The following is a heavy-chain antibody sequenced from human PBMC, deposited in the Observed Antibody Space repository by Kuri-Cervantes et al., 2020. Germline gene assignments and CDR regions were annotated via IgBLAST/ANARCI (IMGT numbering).Heavy chain of an antibody. CDR3: AKGVGWLRR. J-gene: IGHJ4*02. CDR2: ISWNSGSI. CDR1: GFTFDDYA. Sequence: GGSLRLSCAASGFTFDDYAMHWVRQAPGKGLEWVSGISWNSGSIGYADSVKGRFTISRDNAKNSLYLQMNSLRAEDTALYYCAKGVGWLRRWGQGTLVTVSS. V-gene: IGHV3-9*01. D-gene: IGHD5-12*01.